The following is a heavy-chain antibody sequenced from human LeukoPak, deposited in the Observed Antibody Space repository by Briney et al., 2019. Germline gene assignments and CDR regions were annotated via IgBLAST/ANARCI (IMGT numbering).Heavy chain of an antibody. CDR1: GFTFSSYG. CDR3: AKEPRENSGYYVSGWFDP. J-gene: IGHJ5*02. Sequence: GGSLRLSCAASGFTFSSYGMSWVRQAPGKGLEWVSAISGSGGSTYYADSVKGRFTISRDNSKNTLYMQMNSLRADDKAVYYCAKEPRENSGYYVSGWFDPWGQGTLVTVSS. V-gene: IGHV3-23*01. CDR2: ISGSGGST. D-gene: IGHD5-12*01.